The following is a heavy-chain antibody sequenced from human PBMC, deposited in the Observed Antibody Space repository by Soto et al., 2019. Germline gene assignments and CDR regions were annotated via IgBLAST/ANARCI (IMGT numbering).Heavy chain of an antibody. V-gene: IGHV1-46*03. CDR2: ISHIGGST. Sequence: QVHLVQSGAEVKEPGASVKLPCQTSGNTLSNHYMHWVRQAPGQGLEWLGFISHIGGSTAYAQKFQGRVAMPRDPSTSTIYMELNSLIPEDTAIYYCIIDRGAFDQWGQGTLVTVSS. J-gene: IGHJ4*02. CDR1: GNTLSNHY. CDR3: IIDRGAFDQ.